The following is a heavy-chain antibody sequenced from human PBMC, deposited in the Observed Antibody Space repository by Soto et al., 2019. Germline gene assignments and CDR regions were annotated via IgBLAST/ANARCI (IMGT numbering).Heavy chain of an antibody. D-gene: IGHD5-18*01. CDR3: ARQPDTAMVFYYYYYYMDV. J-gene: IGHJ6*03. V-gene: IGHV3-48*01. Sequence: GGSLRLSCAASGFTFSSYSMNWVRQAPGKGLEWVSYISSSSSTIYYADSVKGRFTISRDNAKNSLYLQMNSLRAEDTAVYYCARQPDTAMVFYYYYYYMDVWGKGTMVTVSS. CDR2: ISSSSSTI. CDR1: GFTFSSYS.